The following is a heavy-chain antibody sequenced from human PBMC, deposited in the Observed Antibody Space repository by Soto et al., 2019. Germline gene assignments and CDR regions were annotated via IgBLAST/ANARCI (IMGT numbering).Heavy chain of an antibody. CDR1: CDSIISFY. Sequence: SETLSLTCTFSCDSIISFYWSWIRQPPGKGLEWIGYIYYSGSTNYNPSLKSRVTMSVDTSNNQFSLKLNSVTAADTAVYYCARELVGDVDYWGQGTLVTVSS. CDR2: IYYSGST. D-gene: IGHD1-26*01. J-gene: IGHJ4*02. CDR3: ARELVGDVDY. V-gene: IGHV4-59*01.